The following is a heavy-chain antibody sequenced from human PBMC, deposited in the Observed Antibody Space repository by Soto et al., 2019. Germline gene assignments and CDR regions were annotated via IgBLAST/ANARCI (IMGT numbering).Heavy chain of an antibody. D-gene: IGHD6-19*01. CDR3: ARDLGSEQWFFDS. CDR2: ISYSGNT. V-gene: IGHV4-31*03. CDR1: GGSFCSGAYY. Sequence: SETLSLTCTVSGGSFCSGAYYWSWIRQHPGKGLEWIGYISYSGNTYYNPSLTSRLTLSVDTSKRQFSLKLRSVTVADTAVYYCARDLGSEQWFFDSWGQGTLVTVSS. J-gene: IGHJ4*02.